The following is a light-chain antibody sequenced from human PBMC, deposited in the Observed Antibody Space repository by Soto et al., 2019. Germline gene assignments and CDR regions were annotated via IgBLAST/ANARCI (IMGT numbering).Light chain of an antibody. V-gene: IGKV3-20*01. CDR2: DAS. CDR1: QSVSSNY. CDR3: QQYAGSRT. J-gene: IGKJ1*01. Sequence: EIVMTQSPATLSVSPGERATLSCRASQSVSSNYLAWYQHKPGQAPRLLIYDASSRATGIPDRFSGSGSGTDFTLTISRLEPEDFAVYYCQQYAGSRTFGQGTKVDI.